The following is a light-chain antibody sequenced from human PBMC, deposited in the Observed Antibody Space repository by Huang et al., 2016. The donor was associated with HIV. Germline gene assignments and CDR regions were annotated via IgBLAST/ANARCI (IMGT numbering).Light chain of an antibody. J-gene: IGKJ2*01. Sequence: EIVMTQSPATLSVSPGERATLSCRASQSVSSNLAWSQHKPGQAPMLLIYGASTRATGIPARFSGSGSGTEFTLTISSLQSEDFAVYYCQQYYNWPYTFGQGTKLEIK. V-gene: IGKV3-15*01. CDR3: QQYYNWPYT. CDR1: QSVSSN. CDR2: GAS.